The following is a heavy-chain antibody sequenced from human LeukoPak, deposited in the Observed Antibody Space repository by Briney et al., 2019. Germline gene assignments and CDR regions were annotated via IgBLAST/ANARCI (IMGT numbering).Heavy chain of an antibody. V-gene: IGHV3-53*01. J-gene: IGHJ4*02. Sequence: GGSLRLSCAASGFTVSSNYMSWVRQAPGKGLEWVSVIYSGGSTNYADSVKGRFTISRDNSKNTLYLQMNSLRAEDTAVYYCAKDTGRGDFDYWGQGTLVTVSS. CDR3: AKDTGRGDFDY. D-gene: IGHD3-16*01. CDR1: GFTVSSNY. CDR2: IYSGGST.